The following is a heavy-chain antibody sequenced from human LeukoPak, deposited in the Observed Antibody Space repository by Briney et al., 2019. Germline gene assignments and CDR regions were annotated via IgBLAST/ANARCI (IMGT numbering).Heavy chain of an antibody. J-gene: IGHJ3*02. CDR1: GFTFSTYS. D-gene: IGHD1-26*01. CDR3: ARDENNSGTYYDAFDI. V-gene: IGHV3-48*01. CDR2: NSSSGNTI. Sequence: GGSLRLSCAASGFTFSTYSMNWVRQAPGKGLEWVSYNSSSGNTIYYADSVKGRFTISRDNAKNSLYLQINSLRAEDAAVYYCARDENNSGTYYDAFDIWGQGTMVTVSS.